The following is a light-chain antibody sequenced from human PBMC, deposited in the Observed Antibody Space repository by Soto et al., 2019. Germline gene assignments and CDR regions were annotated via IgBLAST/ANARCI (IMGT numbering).Light chain of an antibody. J-gene: IGKJ3*01. Sequence: DIQMTQSPYTLSASVGDRVTITCRASQRISRYLAWYQQKPGEAPKLLIYDASSLQSGVPSRFSGSGSGTEFSLSITGLQPDDFATYYCQYYRGLSSFGPGTKVDIK. CDR2: DAS. V-gene: IGKV1-5*01. CDR3: QYYRGLSS. CDR1: QRISRY.